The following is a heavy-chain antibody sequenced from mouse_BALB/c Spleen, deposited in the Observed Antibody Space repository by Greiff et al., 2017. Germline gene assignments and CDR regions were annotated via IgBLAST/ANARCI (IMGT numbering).Heavy chain of an antibody. CDR2: IWSGGST. V-gene: IGHV2-4-1*01. D-gene: IGHD1-1*01. CDR1: GFSLTSYG. J-gene: IGHJ1*01. Sequence: VKLVESGPGLVQPSQSLSITCTVSGFSLTSYGVHWVRQSPGKGLEWLGVIWSGGSTDYNAAFISRLSISKDNSKSQVFFKMNSLQADDTAIYYCARSGVLRSRTYWYFDVWGAGTTVTVSS. CDR3: ARSGVLRSRTYWYFDV.